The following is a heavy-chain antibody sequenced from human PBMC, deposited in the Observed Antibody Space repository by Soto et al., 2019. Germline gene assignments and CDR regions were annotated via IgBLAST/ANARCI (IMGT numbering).Heavy chain of an antibody. CDR2: ISYDGNNT. J-gene: IGHJ6*02. Sequence: QVQLVESGGGVVQPGWSLRLSCAASGFSISDYGMEWVRQAPGKGLEWVALISYDGNNTYYADSVKGRFTISRENSKETLFLQMTGLRAEDTAVYYCAKGAGDRLSLGMDVWGQGTTVTVSS. D-gene: IGHD1-26*01. CDR1: GFSISDYG. CDR3: AKGAGDRLSLGMDV. V-gene: IGHV3-30*18.